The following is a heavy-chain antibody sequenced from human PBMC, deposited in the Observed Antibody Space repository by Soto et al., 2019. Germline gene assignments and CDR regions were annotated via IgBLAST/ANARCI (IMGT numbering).Heavy chain of an antibody. CDR3: ARAQGDIVGVSDY. J-gene: IGHJ4*02. Sequence: QGQLVQSGAEVKKPGASVKVSCKASGYTFTGYYMHWARQAPGQGLEWMGWSNPTSGGTNYAQKFQVWTTMTRNTSISTVYMALSRLTSNDTAVYYCARAQGDIVGVSDYWGQGTPVTVSS. CDR1: GYTFTGYY. D-gene: IGHD1-26*01. V-gene: IGHV1-2*04. CDR2: SNPTSGGT.